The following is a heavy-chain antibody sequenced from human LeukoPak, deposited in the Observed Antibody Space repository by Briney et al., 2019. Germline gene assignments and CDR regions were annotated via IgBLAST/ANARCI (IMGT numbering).Heavy chain of an antibody. Sequence: GGSLRLSCAASGFTFSSDAMHWVRQAPGKGLEWVAVISYDGSNEYYADSVKGRFTISRDNSKNTLCLQMNSLRTEDTAVYYCARTAAGAYYYYYYMDVWGKGTTVTVSS. J-gene: IGHJ6*03. D-gene: IGHD6-13*01. CDR2: ISYDGSNE. V-gene: IGHV3-30*01. CDR3: ARTAAGAYYYYYYMDV. CDR1: GFTFSSDA.